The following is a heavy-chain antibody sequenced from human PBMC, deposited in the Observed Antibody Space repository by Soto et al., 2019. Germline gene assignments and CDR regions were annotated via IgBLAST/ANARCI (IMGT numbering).Heavy chain of an antibody. J-gene: IGHJ6*02. Sequence: SVKVSCKASGGTFSSYAISWVRQAPGQGLEWMGGIIPIFGTANYAQKFQGRVTITADESTSTAYMELSSLRSEDTAVYYCARDEPGLNGMDVWGQGTTVTVSS. CDR1: GGTFSSYA. CDR3: ARDEPGLNGMDV. V-gene: IGHV1-69*13. CDR2: IIPIFGTA.